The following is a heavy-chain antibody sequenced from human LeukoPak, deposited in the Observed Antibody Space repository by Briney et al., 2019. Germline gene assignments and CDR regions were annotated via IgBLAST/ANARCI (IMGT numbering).Heavy chain of an antibody. CDR2: MNPNSGNT. D-gene: IGHD5-18*01. Sequence: ASVKVSCKASGYTFTSYDINWVRQATGQGLEWMGWMNPNSGNTGYAQKFQGRVTMTRNTSISTAYMELSSLRSEDTAVYYCARSTHNSYGPYYYYGMDVWGQGTTVTVS. CDR3: ARSTHNSYGPYYYYGMDV. CDR1: GYTFTSYD. V-gene: IGHV1-8*01. J-gene: IGHJ6*02.